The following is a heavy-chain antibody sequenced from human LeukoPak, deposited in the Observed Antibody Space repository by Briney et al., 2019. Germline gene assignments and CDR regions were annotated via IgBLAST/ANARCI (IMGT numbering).Heavy chain of an antibody. Sequence: PGGSLRLSCAASGFTFSSYAMSWVRQAPGKGLVWVSRINSDGSSTSYADSVKGRFTISRDNAKNTLYLQMNSLRAEDTAVYYCARLRGYDAFDIWGQGTMVTVSS. CDR3: ARLRGYDAFDI. V-gene: IGHV3-74*01. CDR1: GFTFSSYA. D-gene: IGHD5-18*01. J-gene: IGHJ3*02. CDR2: INSDGSST.